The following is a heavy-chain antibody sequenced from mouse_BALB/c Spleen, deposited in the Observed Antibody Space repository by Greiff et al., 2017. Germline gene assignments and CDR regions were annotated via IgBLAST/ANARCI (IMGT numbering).Heavy chain of an antibody. CDR2: ISSGSSTI. J-gene: IGHJ3*01. CDR3: AREGDPGFAY. D-gene: IGHD3-3*01. V-gene: IGHV5-17*02. CDR1: GFTFSSFG. Sequence: EVHLVESGGGLVQPGGSRKLSCAASGFTFSSFGMHWVRQAPEKGLEWVAYISSGSSTIYYADTVKGRFTISRDNPKNTLFLQMTSLRSEDTAMYYCAREGDPGFAYWGQGTLVTVSA.